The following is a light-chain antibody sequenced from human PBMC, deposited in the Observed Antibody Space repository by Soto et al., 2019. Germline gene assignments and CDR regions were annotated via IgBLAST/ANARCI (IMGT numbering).Light chain of an antibody. V-gene: IGKV1-5*03. J-gene: IGKJ4*01. CDR3: RQYNAYSLT. CDR1: QSLNRE. CDR2: QAS. Sequence: DIQMTQSPSTLSASVGDRVTITCRASQSLNRELAWYQQKPGKVPELLIYQASNLIGGVPSRFTGAGSGTEFTLTISSLQPDDSATYYCRQYNAYSLTFGGGTKVEIK.